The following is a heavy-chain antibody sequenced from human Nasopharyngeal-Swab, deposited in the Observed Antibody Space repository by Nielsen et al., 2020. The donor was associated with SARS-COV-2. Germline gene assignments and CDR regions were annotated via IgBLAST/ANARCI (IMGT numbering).Heavy chain of an antibody. CDR3: ASVSPGFRITS. D-gene: IGHD3-16*01. CDR2: IDYRGNV. J-gene: IGHJ4*02. V-gene: IGHV4-31*02. Sequence: WIRQPPGKGLEWIGRIDYRGNVFYNSSLESRVTIFQDLSKNQFSPNLTSATAADTAVYYCASVSPGFRITSWGQGTLVTVSS.